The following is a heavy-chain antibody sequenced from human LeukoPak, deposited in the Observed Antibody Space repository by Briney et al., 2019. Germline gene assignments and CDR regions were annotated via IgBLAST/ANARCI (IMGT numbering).Heavy chain of an antibody. D-gene: IGHD2-21*01. CDR1: GFTSSSYA. CDR3: AKAPVTTCRGAYCYPFDY. Sequence: GGSLRLSCAASGFTSSSYAISWVRQAPGNVLEWVSAISDSGNTYHADSVKGRFTISRDSSKNTLFLQMNRLRPEDAAVYYCAKAPVTTCRGAYCYPFDYWGQGTLVTVSS. V-gene: IGHV3-23*01. J-gene: IGHJ4*02. CDR2: ISDSGNT.